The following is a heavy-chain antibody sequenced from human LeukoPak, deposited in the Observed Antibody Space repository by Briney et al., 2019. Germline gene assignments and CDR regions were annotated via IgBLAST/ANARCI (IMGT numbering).Heavy chain of an antibody. CDR1: GGSISSGSHY. D-gene: IGHD1-26*01. J-gene: IGHJ4*02. CDR3: ARSIVGATIPY. CDR2: IYPSGST. V-gene: IGHV4-61*02. Sequence: TLSFTCTVSGGSISSGSHYWSWIRQTPGKGPEWIGRIYPSGSTNYDPSLKSRVTISYTSKNQFSLKLNSVTAADTAVYYCARSIVGATIPYWGQGTLVTVSS.